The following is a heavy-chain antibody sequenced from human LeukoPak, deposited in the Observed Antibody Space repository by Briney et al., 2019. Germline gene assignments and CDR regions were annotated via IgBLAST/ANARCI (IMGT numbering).Heavy chain of an antibody. CDR3: ARGPRYYYGSGSYYGSWFDP. D-gene: IGHD3-10*01. Sequence: LRLSCAASGFTFSSYAMSWVRQAPGKGLEWIGYIYYSGSTYYNPSLKSRVTISVDTSKNQFSLKLSSVTAADTAVYYCARGPRYYYGSGSYYGSWFDPWGQGTLVTVSS. J-gene: IGHJ5*02. CDR2: IYYSGST. V-gene: IGHV4-30-4*08. CDR1: GFTFSSYA.